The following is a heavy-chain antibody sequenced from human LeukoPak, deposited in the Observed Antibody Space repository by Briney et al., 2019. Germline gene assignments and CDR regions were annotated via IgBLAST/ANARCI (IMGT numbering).Heavy chain of an antibody. V-gene: IGHV4-30-4*07. CDR1: GGSISSGGYS. J-gene: IGHJ4*02. D-gene: IGHD4-17*01. Sequence: SETLSLTCTVSGGSISSGGYSWSWLRQPPGKGLEWIGYIYYTGNTYYNPSLKSRVTISGDTSKNQFSLKLSSVTAADTAVYYCARATRTVTTVFDYWGQGTLVTVSS. CDR3: ARATRTVTTVFDY. CDR2: IYYTGNT.